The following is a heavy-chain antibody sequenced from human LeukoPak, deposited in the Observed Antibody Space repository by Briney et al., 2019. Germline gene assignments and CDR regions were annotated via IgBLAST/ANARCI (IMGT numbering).Heavy chain of an antibody. V-gene: IGHV4-31*03. Sequence: PSETLSLTCTVSGDSISSGGHYWSWIRQHPGNGLEWIGYIYHSGITHYNSSLKSRVTISVDTSKNQFSLKLSSVTAADTAVYYCARVKLWRWMIWGQGTVVTVSS. CDR3: ARVKLWRWMI. J-gene: IGHJ4*02. CDR1: GDSISSGGHY. D-gene: IGHD2-21*01. CDR2: IYHSGIT.